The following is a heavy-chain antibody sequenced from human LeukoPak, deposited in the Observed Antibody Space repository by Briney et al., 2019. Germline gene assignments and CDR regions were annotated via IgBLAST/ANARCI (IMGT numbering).Heavy chain of an antibody. V-gene: IGHV1-69*05. CDR2: IIPIFGTA. D-gene: IGHD1-26*01. J-gene: IGHJ5*02. Sequence: SVKVSSNATSGTFISDDISCVRQAPGQELEWMGGIIPIFGTANYAQKFQGRVTITTDESTSTAYMELSSLRSEDTAVYYCARKSAMGGSGSYLFDPWGQGTLVTVSS. CDR1: SGTFISDD. CDR3: ARKSAMGGSGSYLFDP.